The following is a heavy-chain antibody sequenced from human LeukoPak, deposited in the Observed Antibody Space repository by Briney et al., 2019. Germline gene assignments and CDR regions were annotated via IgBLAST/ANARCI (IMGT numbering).Heavy chain of an antibody. CDR3: ARRFYDFWSGEGWFDP. CDR2: PGHSDT. V-gene: IGHV5-51*01. D-gene: IGHD3-3*01. J-gene: IGHJ5*02. Sequence: PGHSDTRYSPSFQGQLTISADKSISTAYLQWSSLKASDTAMYYRARRFYDFWSGEGWFDPWGQGTLVTVSS.